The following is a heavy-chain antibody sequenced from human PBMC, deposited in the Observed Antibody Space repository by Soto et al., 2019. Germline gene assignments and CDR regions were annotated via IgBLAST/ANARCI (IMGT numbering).Heavy chain of an antibody. CDR2: ISGSGFKK. V-gene: IGHV3-23*01. J-gene: IGHJ5*02. CDR1: GFIFENFG. Sequence: LRLSCAASGFIFENFGMSWVRQAPGKGLEWISSISGSGFKKYYADSVKGRFTISRDNSRSTVYLELNNLSAEDTAVYHCAKNQGVELVPLATVDWFDPWGQGSVVTVSS. D-gene: IGHD1-26*01. CDR3: AKNQGVELVPLATVDWFDP.